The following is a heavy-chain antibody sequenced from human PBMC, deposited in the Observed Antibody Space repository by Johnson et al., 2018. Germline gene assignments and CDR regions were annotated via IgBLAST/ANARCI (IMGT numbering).Heavy chain of an antibody. D-gene: IGHD1-14*01. CDR1: GYTFTSYD. V-gene: IGHV1-8*01. Sequence: QVQLVQSGAEVKKPGASVKVSCKASGYTFTSYDINWVRQATGQGLEWMGWMNPNSGNTGYAQKLQGRVTITADESTSTAYMELNSLRAEDTAVYYCARRYPYYYYYMDVWGKGPTVTVSS. CDR3: ARRYPYYYYYMDV. CDR2: MNPNSGNT. J-gene: IGHJ6*03.